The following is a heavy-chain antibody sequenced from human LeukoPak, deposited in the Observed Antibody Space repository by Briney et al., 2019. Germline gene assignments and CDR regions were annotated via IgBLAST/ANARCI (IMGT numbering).Heavy chain of an antibody. CDR2: MNPNSGNT. CDR3: ARRERDYYDSSGS. V-gene: IGHV1-8*01. J-gene: IGHJ4*02. D-gene: IGHD3-22*01. Sequence: ASVKVSCRPCGYTFTSYDIYWVRQAPGQGLEWMGWMNPNSGNTGYAQKLQGRVTMTRNTSISTAYMELSSLRSEDTAVYYCARRERDYYDSSGSWGQGTLVTVSS. CDR1: GYTFTSYD.